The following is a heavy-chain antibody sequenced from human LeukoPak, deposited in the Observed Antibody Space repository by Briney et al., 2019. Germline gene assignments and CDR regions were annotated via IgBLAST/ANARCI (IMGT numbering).Heavy chain of an antibody. CDR2: IYSGGTT. D-gene: IGHD6-19*01. J-gene: IGHJ4*02. Sequence: GGSLRLSCAASGFTVSSNYMSWVRQAPGKGLEWVSVIYSGGTTYYADSVKGRFTISRDNSKNSLYLQMNSLRAEDTALYYCAKDNQALAGDTLYFDYWGQGTLVTVSS. V-gene: IGHV3-53*05. CDR3: AKDNQALAGDTLYFDY. CDR1: GFTVSSNY.